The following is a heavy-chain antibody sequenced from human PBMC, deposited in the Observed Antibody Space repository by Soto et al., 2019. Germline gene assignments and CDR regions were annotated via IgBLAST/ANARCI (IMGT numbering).Heavy chain of an antibody. D-gene: IGHD2-15*01. V-gene: IGHV1-2*02. CDR2: INPNSGGT. CDR1: GYTFTGYD. J-gene: IGHJ5*02. Sequence: ASVKVSWKASGYTFTGYDMHWVRQAPGQGLEWMGWINPNSGGTNYAQKFQGRVTMTRDTSISTADMEQSRLRSDDTAVDYCAIGDIVGDPNCFDPWGQGTLVTVSS. CDR3: AIGDIVGDPNCFDP.